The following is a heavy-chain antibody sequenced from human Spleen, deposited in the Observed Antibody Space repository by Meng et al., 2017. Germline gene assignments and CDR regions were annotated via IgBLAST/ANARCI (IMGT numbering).Heavy chain of an antibody. CDR2: INTDGTTT. CDR3: ARDVAGRVDY. D-gene: IGHD1-26*01. J-gene: IGHJ4*02. V-gene: IGHV3-74*01. CDR1: GFTFSSYW. Sequence: GESLKISCAASGFTFSSYWMHWVRQTPGKGLVWVSRINTDGTTTTYADSVKGLFTISRDNAKNTLYLQMNSLRGEDTAVYYCARDVAGRVDYWGQGKLVTGAS.